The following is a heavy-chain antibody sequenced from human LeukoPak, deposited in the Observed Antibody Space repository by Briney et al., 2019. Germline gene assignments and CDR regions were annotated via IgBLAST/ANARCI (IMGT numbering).Heavy chain of an antibody. CDR3: AKATYGYCSSPSCYYFDY. J-gene: IGHJ4*02. V-gene: IGHV3-23*01. CDR2: ISGSGGGT. Sequence: GGSLRLSCAASGFTFSSYAMSWVRQAPGKGLEWVSAISGSGGGTYYADSVKGRFSISRDNSKNALYLQMNSLRAEDTAVYYCAKATYGYCSSPSCYYFDYWGQGTLVTVSS. D-gene: IGHD2-2*03. CDR1: GFTFSSYA.